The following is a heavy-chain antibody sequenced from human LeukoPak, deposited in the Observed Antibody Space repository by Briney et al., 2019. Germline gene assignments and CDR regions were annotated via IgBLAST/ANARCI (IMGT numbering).Heavy chain of an antibody. CDR2: ISGSGSPM. V-gene: IGHV3-48*03. J-gene: IGHJ4*02. CDR1: GFTFSAYE. Sequence: PGGSLRLSCAASGFTFSAYEMNWVRQAPGKGLEWVSYISGSGSPMFLADSVKGRFTISRDNAKNSLYLQMNSLRAEDTAMYYCARLVWDTTMADGDIDSWGQGTLLIVSS. CDR3: ARLVWDTTMADGDIDS. D-gene: IGHD5-18*01.